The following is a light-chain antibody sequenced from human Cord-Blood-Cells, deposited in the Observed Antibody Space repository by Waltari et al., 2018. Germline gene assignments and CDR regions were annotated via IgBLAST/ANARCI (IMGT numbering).Light chain of an antibody. Sequence: QSALPQPASVSGSPGPSLTISCSGTSSDVGGFNYCSWYQQHPGKAPKLMIYDVSNRPSGVSKRFSGSKSGNTASLTISGLQAEDEADYYCSSYTSSSTYVFGTGTKVTVL. J-gene: IGLJ1*01. CDR2: DVS. CDR1: SSDVGGFNY. V-gene: IGLV2-14*01. CDR3: SSYTSSSTYV.